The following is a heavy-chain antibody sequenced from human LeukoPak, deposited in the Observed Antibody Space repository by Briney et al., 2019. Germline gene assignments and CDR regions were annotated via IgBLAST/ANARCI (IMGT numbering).Heavy chain of an antibody. CDR3: ARAPMIVVVFPPRLDF. D-gene: IGHD3-22*01. V-gene: IGHV1-2*02. CDR1: GYAFTGYY. Sequence: ASVKVSCKTSGYAFTGYYMHWVRQAPGQGLEWMGWINPNTGGTNYAQKFQGRVTMTSDTSISTAYMELSSLKSDDTAMYYCARAPMIVVVFPPRLDFWGQGTLVTVSS. J-gene: IGHJ4*02. CDR2: INPNTGGT.